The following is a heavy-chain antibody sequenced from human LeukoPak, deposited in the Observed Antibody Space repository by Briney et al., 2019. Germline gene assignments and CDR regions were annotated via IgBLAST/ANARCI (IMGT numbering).Heavy chain of an antibody. D-gene: IGHD2-21*02. Sequence: PGGSLRLSCTASGFTFSNYTMNWVRQAPGKGLERVSSITASGDNIYHADSVKGRFTISRDNSRNTLYLQMNSLRAEDTAVYYCASARKGGDCSPFDYWGQGTLVTVSS. CDR1: GFTFSNYT. CDR3: ASARKGGDCSPFDY. J-gene: IGHJ4*02. CDR2: ITASGDNI. V-gene: IGHV3-23*01.